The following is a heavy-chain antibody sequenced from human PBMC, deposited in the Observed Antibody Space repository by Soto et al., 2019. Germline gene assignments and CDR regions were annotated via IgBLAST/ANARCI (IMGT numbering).Heavy chain of an antibody. D-gene: IGHD2-15*01. V-gene: IGHV6-1*01. J-gene: IGHJ6*02. CDR3: GSNRDGLAV. Sequence: SQTLALTWATSGDSVSTNSAAWHWIRKSPPRGLEGLVRSYYRSKRYSEYAVSVKSRITINPDTSKNQFSLQLNSATPEDTGVYYCGSNRDGLAVCRQGTTVTASS. CDR1: GDSVSTNSAA. CDR2: SYYRSKRYS.